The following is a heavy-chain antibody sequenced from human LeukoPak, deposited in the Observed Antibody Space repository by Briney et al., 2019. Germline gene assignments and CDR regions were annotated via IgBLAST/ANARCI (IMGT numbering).Heavy chain of an antibody. J-gene: IGHJ4*02. D-gene: IGHD3-3*01. Sequence: GGSLRLSCAASGFTFSSYSMNWVRQAPGKGLEWVSSISSSSSYIYYADSVKGRFTISRDNAKNSLYLQMNSLRAEDTAVYYCARGTNYDFWSGYFEGTEYYFDYWGQGTLVTVSS. CDR2: ISSSSSYI. CDR1: GFTFSSYS. CDR3: ARGTNYDFWSGYFEGTEYYFDY. V-gene: IGHV3-21*01.